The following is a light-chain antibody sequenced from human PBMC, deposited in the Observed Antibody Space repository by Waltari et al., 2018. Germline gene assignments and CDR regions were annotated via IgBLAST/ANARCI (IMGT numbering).Light chain of an antibody. J-gene: IGLJ7*01. CDR2: ENT. CDR3: GTWDSSLSGAV. V-gene: IGLV1-51*02. Sequence: QSALTQPPSVSAAPGQRVTISCPGGSSNIGHNYVSWYRQFPGTAPKLLIYENTERPSGIPGRFSGSKAGTSATLDITGLQAGDEADYYCGTWDSSLSGAVFGGGTHLTVL. CDR1: SSNIGHNY.